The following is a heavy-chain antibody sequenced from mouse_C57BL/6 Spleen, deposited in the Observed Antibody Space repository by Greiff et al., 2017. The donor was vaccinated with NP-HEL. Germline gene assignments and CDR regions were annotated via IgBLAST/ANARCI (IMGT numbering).Heavy chain of an antibody. Sequence: VQLQQSGAELVRPGASVKLSCKASGYTFTDYYINWVKQRPGQGLEWIARIYPGSGNTYYNEKFKGKATLTAEKSSSTAYMQLSSLTSEDSAVYFCANNDGYYYAMDYWGQGTSVTVSS. J-gene: IGHJ4*01. CDR1: GYTFTDYY. D-gene: IGHD2-3*01. V-gene: IGHV1-76*01. CDR3: ANNDGYYYAMDY. CDR2: IYPGSGNT.